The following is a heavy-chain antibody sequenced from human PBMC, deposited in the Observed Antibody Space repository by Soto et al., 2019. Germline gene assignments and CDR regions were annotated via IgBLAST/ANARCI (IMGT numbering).Heavy chain of an antibody. J-gene: IGHJ6*02. CDR3: ERDHRSGCMDV. CDR1: GYTFTCYG. V-gene: IGHV1-18*01. D-gene: IGHD3-9*01. Sequence: ASVKVSCKASGYTFTCYGVSWVRQAPGQGLEWVGWISTYNGNTNYAQKFQGRVTMTTDTYRDTAYMDLRSLRSDDTAVYFCERDHRSGCMDVWGQGTTVTVSS. CDR2: ISTYNGNT.